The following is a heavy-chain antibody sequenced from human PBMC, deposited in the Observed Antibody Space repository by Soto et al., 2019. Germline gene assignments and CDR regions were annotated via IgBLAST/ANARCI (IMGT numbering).Heavy chain of an antibody. Sequence: QVQLVQSGAEVKKPGSSVKVSCKASGGTFSSYTISWVRQARGQGLEWMGRIIPILGIANYAQKFQGRVTITADKSTSTAYMELSSLRSEDTAVYYGAQGGVTTVTKFLRDHYMDVWGKGTTVTVSS. J-gene: IGHJ6*03. D-gene: IGHD4-17*01. CDR2: IIPILGIA. CDR3: AQGGVTTVTKFLRDHYMDV. CDR1: GGTFSSYT. V-gene: IGHV1-69*02.